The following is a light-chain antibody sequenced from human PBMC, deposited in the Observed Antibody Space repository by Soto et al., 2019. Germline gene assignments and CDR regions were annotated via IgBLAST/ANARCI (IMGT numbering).Light chain of an antibody. Sequence: IQMTQFPSSLSASVGDRVTITCRASQSISSYLNWYQQKPGKAPKLMIFAASSLQSGVPSRFSGSGSGTDFTLTISSLQPEDFATYYCQQSYSTPPTFGGGTKVDIK. J-gene: IGKJ4*01. CDR2: AAS. V-gene: IGKV1-39*01. CDR1: QSISSY. CDR3: QQSYSTPPT.